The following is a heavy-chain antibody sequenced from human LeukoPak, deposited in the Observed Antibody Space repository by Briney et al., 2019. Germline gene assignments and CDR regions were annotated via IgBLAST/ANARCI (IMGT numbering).Heavy chain of an antibody. J-gene: IGHJ5*02. CDR2: IYYSGST. D-gene: IGHD6-13*01. V-gene: IGHV4-59*12. CDR1: GGSISSYY. CDR3: ASDKARYSSSYNWFDP. Sequence: SSETLSLTCTVSGGSISSYYWSWIRQPPGKGLEWIGYIYYSGSTNYNPSLKSRVTISVDTSKNQFSLKLSSVTAADTAVYYCASDKARYSSSYNWFDPWGQGTLVTVSS.